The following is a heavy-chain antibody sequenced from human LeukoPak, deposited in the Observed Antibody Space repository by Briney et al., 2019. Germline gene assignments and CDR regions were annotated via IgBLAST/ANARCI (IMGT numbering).Heavy chain of an antibody. Sequence: GSLRLSCAASGFTFSSYEMNWLRQSPGQGLEWIGEINHSGSTNYNPSLKSRVTISADTSKNQFSLMLSSVTAADTAVYYCARVRDYVWGSSRYTLYYFDYWGQGTQVTVSS. CDR3: ARVRDYVWGSSRYTLYYFDY. D-gene: IGHD3-16*02. CDR1: GFTFSSYE. J-gene: IGHJ4*02. CDR2: INHSGST. V-gene: IGHV4-34*01.